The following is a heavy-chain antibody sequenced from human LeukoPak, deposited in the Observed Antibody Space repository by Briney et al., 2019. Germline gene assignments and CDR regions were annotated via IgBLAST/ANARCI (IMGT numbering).Heavy chain of an antibody. CDR2: INSDGSST. CDR1: GLTLSSYW. D-gene: IGHD3-22*01. V-gene: IGHV3-74*01. CDR3: ASSLYYDSSGYMRGLYYFDY. J-gene: IGHJ4*02. Sequence: PGGSLRLSCAASGLTLSSYWMHWVRQAPGKGLVWVSRINSDGSSTRYADSVKGRFTISRGNAKNTLYLQMNSLRAEDTAVYYCASSLYYDSSGYMRGLYYFDYWGQGTLVTVSS.